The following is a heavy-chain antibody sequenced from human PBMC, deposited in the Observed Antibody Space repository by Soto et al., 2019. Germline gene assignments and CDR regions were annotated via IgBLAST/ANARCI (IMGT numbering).Heavy chain of an antibody. V-gene: IGHV4-34*01. D-gene: IGHD3-3*02. CDR3: ARGAGRWQQLGFFDY. CDR1: GGSFSGYY. Sequence: SETLSLTCAVYGGSFSGYYWSWIRQPPGKGLEWIGEINDSGHGNYNPSLKSRVTLSLDSSKNHFSLKLSSVTAADTAVYYCARGAGRWQQLGFFDYWGQGTLVTVSS. J-gene: IGHJ4*02. CDR2: INDSGHG.